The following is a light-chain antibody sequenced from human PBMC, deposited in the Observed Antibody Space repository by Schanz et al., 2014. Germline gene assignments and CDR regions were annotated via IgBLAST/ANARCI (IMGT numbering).Light chain of an antibody. CDR1: QSIGSS. CDR3: QQSYSTPWT. V-gene: IGKV1-39*01. J-gene: IGKJ1*01. Sequence: DIQMTQSPSSLSASVGDRVTITCRASQSIGSSLNWYQQKPGKAPKLLIYAASILQSGVPSRFSGGGSVTDITLTISSLQPEDFATNYCQQSYSTPWTFGQGTKVEIK. CDR2: AAS.